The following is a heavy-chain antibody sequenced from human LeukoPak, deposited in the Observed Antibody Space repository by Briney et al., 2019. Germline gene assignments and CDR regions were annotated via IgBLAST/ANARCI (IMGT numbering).Heavy chain of an antibody. J-gene: IGHJ4*02. V-gene: IGHV4-61*02. D-gene: IGHD3-10*01. CDR3: ASTYYYGSGDY. CDR2: IYTSGST. Sequence: SETLSLTCTVSGGSISSGSYYWSWIRQPAGKGLEWIGRIYTSGSTNYNPSLKSRVTISVDTSKNQFSLKLSSVTAADTAVYYCASTYYYGSGDYWGQGTLVTVSS. CDR1: GGSISSGSYY.